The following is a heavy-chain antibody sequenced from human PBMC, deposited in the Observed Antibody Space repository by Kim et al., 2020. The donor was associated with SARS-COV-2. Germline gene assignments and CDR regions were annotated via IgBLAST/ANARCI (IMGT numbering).Heavy chain of an antibody. D-gene: IGHD3-10*01. CDR1: GFTFNSYS. CDR3: ARSASGTWVFDY. CDR2: ITSSGSYI. J-gene: IGHJ4*02. Sequence: GGSLRLSCAASGFTFNSYSMNWVRQAPGKGLEWVSSITSSGSYIFYADSLKGRFTISRDNARKSLYLQMNSLTAEDTAVYFCARSASGTWVFDYWGQGTLVTVSS. V-gene: IGHV3-21*01.